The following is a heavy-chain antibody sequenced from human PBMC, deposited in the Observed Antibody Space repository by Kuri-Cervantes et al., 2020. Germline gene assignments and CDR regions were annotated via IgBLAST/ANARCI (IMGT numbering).Heavy chain of an antibody. CDR3: GKDLGVGSGYYYDY. V-gene: IGHV3-23*01. D-gene: IGHD3-22*01. J-gene: IGHJ4*02. CDR1: GFTFSSYA. Sequence: GGSLRLSCAASGFTFSSYAMSWVRQAPGKGLEWVSAISGSGGSTYYADSVKGRFTISRDNSKNTLYLQMNSLRAEDTAVYYCGKDLGVGSGYYYDYWGQGTLVTVSS. CDR2: ISGSGGST.